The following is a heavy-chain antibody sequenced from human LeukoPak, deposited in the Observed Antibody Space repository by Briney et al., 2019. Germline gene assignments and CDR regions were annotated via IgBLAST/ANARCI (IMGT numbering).Heavy chain of an antibody. CDR2: INPNSGGT. CDR1: GGTFSSYA. D-gene: IGHD3-22*01. J-gene: IGHJ3*02. Sequence: ASVKVSCKASGGTFSSYAISWVRQAPGQGLEWMGGINPNSGGTNYAQKFQGRVTMTRDTSISTAYMELSRLRSDDTAVYYCARELYGSTMIVVGAAFDIWGQGTMVTVSS. CDR3: ARELYGSTMIVVGAAFDI. V-gene: IGHV1-2*02.